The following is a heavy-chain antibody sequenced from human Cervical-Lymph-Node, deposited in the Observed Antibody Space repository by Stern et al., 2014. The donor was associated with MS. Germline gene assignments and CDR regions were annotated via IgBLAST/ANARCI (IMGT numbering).Heavy chain of an antibody. CDR2: IWYDGSNK. V-gene: IGHV3-33*01. CDR1: GFTFSSYG. Sequence: VQLLESGGGVVQPGRSLRLSCAASGFTFSSYGMHWVRQAPGKGLEGVAVIWYDGSNKYYADSVKGRFTISRDNSKNTLYLQMNSLRAEDTAVYYCARDGRQQLEPDYWGQGTLVTVSS. J-gene: IGHJ4*02. CDR3: ARDGRQQLEPDY. D-gene: IGHD6-13*01.